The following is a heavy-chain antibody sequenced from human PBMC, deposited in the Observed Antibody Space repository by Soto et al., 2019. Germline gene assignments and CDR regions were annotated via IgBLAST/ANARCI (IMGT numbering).Heavy chain of an antibody. Sequence: SLRLSCAASGFSFSISPMHWVRQAPCKGPEWVALISYDGTNKFYADSVKGRFTISRDNSKSTLYLQVDSLGPEDAAVYYCARDPKTSGGQHWAFNYFDSWGQGTLVTVSS. V-gene: IGHV3-30-3*01. CDR1: GFSFSISP. CDR3: ARDPKTSGGQHWAFNYFDS. CDR2: ISYDGTNK. D-gene: IGHD7-27*01. J-gene: IGHJ4*02.